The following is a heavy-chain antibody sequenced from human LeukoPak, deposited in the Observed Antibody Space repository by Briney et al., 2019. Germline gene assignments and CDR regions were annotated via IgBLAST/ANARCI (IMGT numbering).Heavy chain of an antibody. V-gene: IGHV3-7*03. CDR3: ATYSGAHHKTFDD. CDR1: GFSLSTYW. Sequence: GSLRLSCAASGFSLSTYWMSWVRQAPGKGLEWVANIRQDESEKDYVDSVKGRFTISRDNAKNSLYLQMSSLRAEDTAVYYCATYSGAHHKTFDDWGQGTLVTVSS. D-gene: IGHD1-26*01. CDR2: IRQDESEK. J-gene: IGHJ4*02.